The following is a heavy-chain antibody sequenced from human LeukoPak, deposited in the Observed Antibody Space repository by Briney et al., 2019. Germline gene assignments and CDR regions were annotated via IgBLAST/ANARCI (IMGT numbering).Heavy chain of an antibody. J-gene: IGHJ4*02. D-gene: IGHD1-26*01. V-gene: IGHV3-23*01. CDR2: IGVSGTTT. CDR3: VKDQVLVGRVFFDS. CDR1: RFSFSTYA. Sequence: GESLRLSCEASRFSFSTYAMSWVRQAPGKGLEWVSGIGVSGTTTYYTDSVKGRFTISRANSKNTLYLQMSSLRVEDTALYYCVKDQVLVGRVFFDSWGQGTLVTVSS.